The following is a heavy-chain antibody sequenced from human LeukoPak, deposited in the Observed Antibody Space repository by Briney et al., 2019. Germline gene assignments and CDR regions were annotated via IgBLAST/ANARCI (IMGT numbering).Heavy chain of an antibody. Sequence: GGSLRLSCAASGFTFKIYTINWVRQAPGKGLEWVSSISSSSSYIYYADSVKGRFTISRDNAKNSLYLQMNSLRAEDTAVYYCARDGPCGGDCYRAFDIWGQGTMVTVSS. V-gene: IGHV3-21*01. CDR3: ARDGPCGGDCYRAFDI. J-gene: IGHJ3*02. CDR2: ISSSSSYI. D-gene: IGHD2-21*02. CDR1: GFTFKIYT.